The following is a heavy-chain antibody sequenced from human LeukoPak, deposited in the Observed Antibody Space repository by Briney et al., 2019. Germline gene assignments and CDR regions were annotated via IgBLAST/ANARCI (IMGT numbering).Heavy chain of an antibody. V-gene: IGHV3-30-3*01. J-gene: IGHJ4*02. D-gene: IGHD3-16*01. Sequence: PGRSLRLSCAASGXTFRSYSMHWVRQAPGKGLEWVVVISYDGSITYYADSVKGRFTISRDNSKNTLYLQMNSLRPEDTAVYYCARDVSHDRFWGFYFDHWGQGTLVTVSS. CDR1: GXTFRSYS. CDR2: ISYDGSIT. CDR3: ARDVSHDRFWGFYFDH.